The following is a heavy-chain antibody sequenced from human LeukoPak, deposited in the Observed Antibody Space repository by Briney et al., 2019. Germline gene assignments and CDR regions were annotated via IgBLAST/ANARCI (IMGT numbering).Heavy chain of an antibody. V-gene: IGHV3-30*18. Sequence: GGSLRLSCAASGFTFSSYGMHWVRQAPGKGLEWVAVISYDGSNKYYADSVKGRFTISRDNSKNTLYLQMNSLRAEDTAVYYWAKGRYYDSSGPNYFDYWGQGSLVTVSS. D-gene: IGHD3-22*01. CDR2: ISYDGSNK. CDR1: GFTFSSYG. CDR3: AKGRYYDSSGPNYFDY. J-gene: IGHJ4*02.